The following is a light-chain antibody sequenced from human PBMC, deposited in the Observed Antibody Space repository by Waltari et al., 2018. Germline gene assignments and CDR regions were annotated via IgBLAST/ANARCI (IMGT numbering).Light chain of an antibody. CDR1: NSNMRRNS. Sequence: QSVLTQPPSASVTPGQTVTISCSGTNSNMRRNSVFWYQQLPGTAPKLLIYRDNQRPSGVPDRFSGSKSGTSASLAIRGLRSEDDGDYYCAAWDDSLSVSYVFGSGTKVTV. CDR3: AAWDDSLSVSYV. J-gene: IGLJ1*01. CDR2: RDN. V-gene: IGLV1-47*01.